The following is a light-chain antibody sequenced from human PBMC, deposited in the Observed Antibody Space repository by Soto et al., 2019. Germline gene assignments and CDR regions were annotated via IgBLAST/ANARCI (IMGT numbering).Light chain of an antibody. J-gene: IGLJ2*01. CDR3: AAWDDSLSGVV. Sequence: QSVLTQPPSASGTPGQRVTISCSGSSSNIGSNYVYWYQQLPGTAPKLLIDRNNQRPSGVPDRFSGSKSGTSASLAISGLRSEGEADYYCAAWDDSLSGVVFGGGTKLT. CDR1: SSNIGSNY. V-gene: IGLV1-47*01. CDR2: RNN.